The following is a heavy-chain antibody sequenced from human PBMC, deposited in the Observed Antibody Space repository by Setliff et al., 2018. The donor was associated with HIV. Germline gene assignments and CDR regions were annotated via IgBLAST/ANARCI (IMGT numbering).Heavy chain of an antibody. Sequence: SETLSLTCTVSGGSISNSSHYWDWIRQPQGKGLEWIGTINYSGNTYDNPSLKSRVTISVDTSKKQFSLKLSSVSAADTAVYYCARRWKSSQYYDFWSPRSSYFDFWGQGMLVTVSS. CDR3: ARRWKSSQYYDFWSPRSSYFDF. J-gene: IGHJ4*02. CDR1: GGSISNSSHY. CDR2: INYSGNT. D-gene: IGHD3-3*01. V-gene: IGHV4-39*01.